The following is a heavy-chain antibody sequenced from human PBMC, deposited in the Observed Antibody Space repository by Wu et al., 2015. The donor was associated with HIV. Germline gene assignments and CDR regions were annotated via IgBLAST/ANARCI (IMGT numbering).Heavy chain of an antibody. Sequence: QVQLVQSGAEVKKPGASVKVSCKASGYTFTSYDINWVRQATGQGLEWMGWMNPNSGNTGYAQKFQGRVTMTRNTSISTAYMELSSLRSEDTAVYYCARGLVVVTANNWFDPGAREPWSPSP. CDR1: GYTFTSYD. J-gene: IGHJ5*02. CDR3: ARGLVVVTANNWFDP. D-gene: IGHD2-21*02. V-gene: IGHV1-8*01. CDR2: MNPNSGNT.